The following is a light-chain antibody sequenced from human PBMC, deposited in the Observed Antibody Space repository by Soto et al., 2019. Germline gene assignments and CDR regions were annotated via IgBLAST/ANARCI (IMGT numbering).Light chain of an antibody. CDR2: GNT. Sequence: QSVLTQPPSMSGAPGQRVTISCTGSRSNIVAVYDVHWYQLLPGTAPKLLIYGNTNRPSGVPDRFPGSKSGTSDSLAITGLRAEGAADYYCRSHDSSLSSSGFGGGTQRTVL. J-gene: IGLJ3*02. CDR3: RSHDSSLSSSG. CDR1: RSNIVAVYD. V-gene: IGLV1-40*01.